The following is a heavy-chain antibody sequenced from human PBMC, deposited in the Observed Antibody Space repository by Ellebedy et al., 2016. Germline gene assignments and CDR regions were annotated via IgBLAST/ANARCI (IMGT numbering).Heavy chain of an antibody. CDR3: ARVAGLRCPDY. CDR1: GFTFSSYA. J-gene: IGHJ4*02. CDR2: ISYDGSNK. D-gene: IGHD4-17*01. V-gene: IGHV3-30-3*01. Sequence: GGSLRLSXAASGFTFSSYAMHWVRQAPGKGLEWVAVISYDGSNKYYADSVKGRFTISRDNSKNTLYLQMNSLRAEDTAVYYCARVAGLRCPDYWGQGTLVTVSS.